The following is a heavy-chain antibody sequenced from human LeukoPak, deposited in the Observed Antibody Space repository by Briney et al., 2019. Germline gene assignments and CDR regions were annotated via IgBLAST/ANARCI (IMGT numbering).Heavy chain of an antibody. V-gene: IGHV4-59*12. CDR1: GGSISSYY. CDR2: IYYSGST. J-gene: IGHJ4*02. D-gene: IGHD3-22*01. CDR3: AGGRSTYYYDSSGYYILDY. Sequence: SETLSLTCTVSGGSISSYYWSWIRQPPGKGLEWIAYIYYSGSTYYNPSLKSRVTISVDRSKNQFSLKLSSVTAADTAVYYCAGGRSTYYYDSSGYYILDYWGQGTLVTVSP.